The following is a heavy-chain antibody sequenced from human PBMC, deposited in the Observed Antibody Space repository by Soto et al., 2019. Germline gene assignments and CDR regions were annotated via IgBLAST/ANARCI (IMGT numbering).Heavy chain of an antibody. CDR3: PRGCRRTSCSAYNYYYYGMDG. CDR1: GYTFTSYG. J-gene: IGHJ6*01. Sequence: ASVKVSCKASGYTFTSYGMSWVRQAPGQGLEWMGWISAYNGNTNYAQKLQGRVTMTTDTSTSTAYMELRSLRSEDTAVYYCPRGCRRTSCSAYNYYYYGMDGRGQGSTVTIAS. V-gene: IGHV1-18*04. D-gene: IGHD2-2*01. CDR2: ISAYNGNT.